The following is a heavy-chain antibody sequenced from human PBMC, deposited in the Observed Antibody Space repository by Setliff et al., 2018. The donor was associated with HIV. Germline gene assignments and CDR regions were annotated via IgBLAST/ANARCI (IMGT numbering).Heavy chain of an antibody. CDR2: IYYSGST. V-gene: IGHV4-38-2*01. J-gene: IGHJ4*02. CDR3: ARQTATGTSATFDS. Sequence: SLTCGVSGYSISSGYYWGWIRQPPGKGLEWIGSIYYSGSTYYNPSLKSRVTISVDTSKNQFSLKLSSVTAADTAVYYCARQTATGTSATFDSWGQGSLVTVSS. D-gene: IGHD2-21*02. CDR1: GYSISSGYY.